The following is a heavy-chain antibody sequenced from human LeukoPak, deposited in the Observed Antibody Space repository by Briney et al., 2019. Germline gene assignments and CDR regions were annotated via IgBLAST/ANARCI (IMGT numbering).Heavy chain of an antibody. CDR3: AARRGYSYGSAFDY. V-gene: IGHV4-34*01. D-gene: IGHD5-18*01. CDR2: INHSGST. Sequence: SETLSLTCTVSGGSFSGYYWSWIRQPPGKGLEWIGEINHSGSTNYNPSLKSRVTISVDTSKNQFSLKLSSVTAADTAVYYCAARRGYSYGSAFDYWGQGTLVTVSS. J-gene: IGHJ4*02. CDR1: GGSFSGYY.